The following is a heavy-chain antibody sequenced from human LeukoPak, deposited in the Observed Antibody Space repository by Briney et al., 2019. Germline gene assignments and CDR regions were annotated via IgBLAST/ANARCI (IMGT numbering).Heavy chain of an antibody. Sequence: SETLSLTCAVSGGSISSGGYSWSWIRQPPGKGLEWIGYIYHSGSTYYNPSLKSRVTISVDRSKNQFSLKLSSATAADTAVYYCARVRGPVDYWGQGTLVTVSS. CDR3: ARVRGPVDY. D-gene: IGHD3-10*01. J-gene: IGHJ4*02. CDR2: IYHSGST. CDR1: GGSISSGGYS. V-gene: IGHV4-30-2*01.